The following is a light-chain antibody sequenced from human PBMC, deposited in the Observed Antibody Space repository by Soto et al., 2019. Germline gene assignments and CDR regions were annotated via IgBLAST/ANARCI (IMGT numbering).Light chain of an antibody. CDR1: QSVSSSY. CDR2: GAS. V-gene: IGKV3-20*01. J-gene: IGKJ4*01. CDR3: QQYGSSPPLT. Sequence: EIVLTQSPGTLSLSPGERATLSCRASQSVSSSYLAWYQQKPGQAPRLLIYGASSRATGIPDSFSGSGSGTDFTLTISRLEPKDFAVYYCQQYGSSPPLTFGGGTKVEIK.